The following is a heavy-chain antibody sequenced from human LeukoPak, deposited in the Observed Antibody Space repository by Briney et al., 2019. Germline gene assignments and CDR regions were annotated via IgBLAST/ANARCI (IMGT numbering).Heavy chain of an antibody. V-gene: IGHV3-23*01. D-gene: IGHD6-13*01. CDR2: ISGSGAGT. Sequence: GGSLRLSCAASKFTFSSYAMTWVRQAPGKGLEWVSLISGSGAGTYYADSVKGRFTISRENSKNTLYLQMNSLRGEDTAVYYCAKDGGSSWYDGFLDYWGQGTLVTVPS. J-gene: IGHJ4*02. CDR1: KFTFSSYA. CDR3: AKDGGSSWYDGFLDY.